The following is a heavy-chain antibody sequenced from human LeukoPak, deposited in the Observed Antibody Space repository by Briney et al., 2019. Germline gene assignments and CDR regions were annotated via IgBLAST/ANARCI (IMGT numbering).Heavy chain of an antibody. Sequence: PGGSLRLSGAASGFTFRDYGMHWIRQAPGKGLEWVAFIRNDGSNEYYPDSVKGRFTISRDNSRNTLYLQMNSLRDEDTAVYYCAKGGSASHNWFDPWGQGTLVTVSS. V-gene: IGHV3-30*02. CDR3: AKGGSASHNWFDP. CDR1: GFTFRDYG. J-gene: IGHJ5*02. CDR2: IRNDGSNE. D-gene: IGHD2-15*01.